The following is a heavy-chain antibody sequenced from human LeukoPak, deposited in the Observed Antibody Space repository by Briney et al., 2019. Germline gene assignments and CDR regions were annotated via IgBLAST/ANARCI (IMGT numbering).Heavy chain of an antibody. CDR1: GFTVSSNY. CDR3: ATDMGDH. CDR2: IYSGGST. D-gene: IGHD3-10*01. Sequence: GGSLRLSCAASGFTVSSNYMSWVRQAPGKGLEWVSVIYSGGSTYYADSVKGRFTISRDTAKKSLYLQMNSLRDEDTAVYYCATDMGDHWGQGTLVTVSS. V-gene: IGHV3-66*01. J-gene: IGHJ4*02.